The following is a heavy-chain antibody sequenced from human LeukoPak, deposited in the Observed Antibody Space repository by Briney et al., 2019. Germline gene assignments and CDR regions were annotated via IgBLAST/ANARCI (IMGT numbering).Heavy chain of an antibody. V-gene: IGHV1-69*05. D-gene: IGHD3-22*01. J-gene: IGHJ4*02. CDR3: ASEGFYDSSGYYKDY. Sequence: SVKVSCKASGGTFISYAISWVRQAPGQGLEWMGRIIPIFGTANYAQKFQGRVTITTDESTSTAYMELSSLRSEDTAVYYCASEGFYDSSGYYKDYWGRGTLVTVSS. CDR2: IIPIFGTA. CDR1: GGTFISYA.